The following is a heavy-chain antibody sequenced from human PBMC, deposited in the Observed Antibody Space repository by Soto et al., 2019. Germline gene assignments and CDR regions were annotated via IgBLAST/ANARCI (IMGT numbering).Heavy chain of an antibody. V-gene: IGHV3-30-3*01. CDR1: GFTFSSYA. J-gene: IGHJ6*02. CDR2: ISYDGSNK. Sequence: QVQLVESGGGVVQPGRSLRLSCAASGFTFSSYAMHWVRQAPGKGLEWVAVISYDGSNKYYADSVKGRFTISRDNSKNTLYLQMNSLRAEDTAVYYCASSLDVWGQETTVTVSS. CDR3: ASSLDV.